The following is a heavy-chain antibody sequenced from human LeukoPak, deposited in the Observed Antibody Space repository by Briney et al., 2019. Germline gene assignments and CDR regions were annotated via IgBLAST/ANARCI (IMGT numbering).Heavy chain of an antibody. D-gene: IGHD4-17*01. Sequence: PSETLSLTCAVDGGSFSGYYWRWLPQPPGKGLEWIGEINHSGSTNYNPSLKSRVTISVDTSKTQFSLKLSSVTAADTAVYYCARAMTTVTTRWGQADYWGQGTLVTVSS. CDR1: GGSFSGYY. V-gene: IGHV4-34*01. CDR3: ARAMTTVTTRWGQADY. J-gene: IGHJ4*02. CDR2: INHSGST.